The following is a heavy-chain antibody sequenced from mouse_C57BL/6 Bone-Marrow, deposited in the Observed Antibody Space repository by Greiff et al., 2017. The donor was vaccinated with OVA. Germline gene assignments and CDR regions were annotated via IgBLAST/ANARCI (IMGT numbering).Heavy chain of an antibody. CDR3: ARSIRGYFDY. D-gene: IGHD1-2*01. CDR2: IRNKANGYTT. Sequence: EVHLVESGGGLVQPGGSLSLSCAASGFTFTDYYMSWVRQPPGKALEWLGFIRNKANGYTTEYSASVKGRFTISRDNSQSILYLQMNALRAEDSATYYCARSIRGYFDYWGQGTTLTVSS. J-gene: IGHJ2*01. CDR1: GFTFTDYY. V-gene: IGHV7-3*01.